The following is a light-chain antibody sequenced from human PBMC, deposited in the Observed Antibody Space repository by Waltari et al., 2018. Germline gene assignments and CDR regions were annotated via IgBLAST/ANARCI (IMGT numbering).Light chain of an antibody. J-gene: IGKJ1*01. V-gene: IGKV4-1*01. CDR1: QSVLFNSNNKNY. Sequence: DIVMIQSPDSLAVSLGEWATINRKTSQSVLFNSNNKNYLAGYQQKPGQPPKLLIYWASTRESGVPDRFSGSGSGTDFVLTISSLQAEDVAVYYCQQFYHSTVTFGQGTKVEIK. CDR3: QQFYHSTVT. CDR2: WAS.